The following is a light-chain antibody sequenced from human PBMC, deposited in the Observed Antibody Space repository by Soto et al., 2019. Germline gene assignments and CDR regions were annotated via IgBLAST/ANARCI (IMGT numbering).Light chain of an antibody. Sequence: EVVLTQSPATLSVSPGERATLSCRASESVNNKLGWYQQKPGQAPRLLIYRASTRATGIPARFSGSGPGTEFTLTISSLQSEDSAVYYCHQYNNWFPFTFGQGTRLEIK. J-gene: IGKJ5*01. CDR3: HQYNNWFPFT. V-gene: IGKV3-15*01. CDR1: ESVNNK. CDR2: RAS.